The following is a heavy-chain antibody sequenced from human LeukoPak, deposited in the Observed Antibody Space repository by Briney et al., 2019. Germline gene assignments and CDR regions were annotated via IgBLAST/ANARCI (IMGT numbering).Heavy chain of an antibody. J-gene: IGHJ4*02. V-gene: IGHV4-59*08. CDR1: GGSISSYY. CDR2: IYYSGST. Sequence: SETLSLTCTVCGGSISSYYWSWIRQPPGKGLEWIGYIYYSGSTNYNPSLKSRVTISVDTSKNQFSLKLSSVTAADTAVYYCARGASGGDALFDYWGQGTLVTVSS. CDR3: ARGASGGDALFDY. D-gene: IGHD2-21*02.